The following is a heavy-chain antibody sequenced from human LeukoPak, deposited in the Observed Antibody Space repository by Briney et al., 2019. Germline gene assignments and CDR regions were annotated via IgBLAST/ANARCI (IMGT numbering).Heavy chain of an antibody. CDR1: GFTFSSYW. V-gene: IGHV3-7*01. CDR3: ARDLRSYLKDTAMAFNWFDP. CDR2: IKQDGSEK. D-gene: IGHD5-18*01. Sequence: PGGSLRLSCAASGFTFSSYWMSWVRQAPGKGLEWVANIKQDGSEKYYVDSVKGRFTISRDNAKNSLYLQMNSLRAEDTAVYYCARDLRSYLKDTAMAFNWFDPWGQGTLVTVSS. J-gene: IGHJ5*02.